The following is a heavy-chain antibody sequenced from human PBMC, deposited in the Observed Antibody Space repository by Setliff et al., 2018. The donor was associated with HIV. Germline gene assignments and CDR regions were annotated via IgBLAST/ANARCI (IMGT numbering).Heavy chain of an antibody. Sequence: ASVKVSCKASGYSFTGYNLYWVRQAPGQGLEWMGWINPDSGGTKYARKFEDRVTMSRDTSINTGFMELNSLRSDDTAVYYCARDVSDFDLFSSYMDVWGKGTTVTVS. D-gene: IGHD3-9*01. CDR2: INPDSGGT. V-gene: IGHV1-2*02. J-gene: IGHJ6*03. CDR3: ARDVSDFDLFSSYMDV. CDR1: GYSFTGYN.